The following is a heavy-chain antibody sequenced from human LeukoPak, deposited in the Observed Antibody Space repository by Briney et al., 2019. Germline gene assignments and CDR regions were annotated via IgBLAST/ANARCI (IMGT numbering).Heavy chain of an antibody. D-gene: IGHD2-2*01. V-gene: IGHV4-31*03. CDR3: ARVSRVVPAAIYY. CDR2: IYYSGST. J-gene: IGHJ4*02. Sequence: SETLSLTCTVSGGSIGSGGYYWSWIRQHPGKGLEWIGYIYYSGSTYYNPSLKSRVTISVDTSKNQFSLKLSSVTAADTAVYYCARVSRVVPAAIYYWGQGTLVTVSS. CDR1: GGSIGSGGYY.